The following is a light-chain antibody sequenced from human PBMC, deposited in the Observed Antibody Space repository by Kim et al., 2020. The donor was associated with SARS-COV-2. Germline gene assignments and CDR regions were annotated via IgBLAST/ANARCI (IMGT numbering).Light chain of an antibody. CDR2: GKN. CDR1: SLRSYY. J-gene: IGLJ2*01. V-gene: IGLV3-19*01. Sequence: LGQTVRITGQGDSLRSYYASWYQQKPGQAPVLVIYGKNNRPSGIPDRFSGSSSGNTASLTITGAQAEDEADYYCNSRDSSGNLVVFGGGTQLTVL. CDR3: NSRDSSGNLVV.